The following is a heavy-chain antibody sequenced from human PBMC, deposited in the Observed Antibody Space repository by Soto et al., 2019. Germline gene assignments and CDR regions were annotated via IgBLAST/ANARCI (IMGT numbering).Heavy chain of an antibody. CDR2: ISGSSDYI. CDR3: VKCSMYSCIKNDFVY. Sequence: EVQLLESGGGLIQPGGSLSLSCVASGFTFKSNSMSWVRQPPGKGLEWVSAISGSSDYIYYSDSVKGRFTISRDNSKKALYLQLNSLRAEDTAEYYCVKCSMYSCIKNDFVYWGQGALVTVSS. CDR1: GFTFKSNS. D-gene: IGHD6-13*01. J-gene: IGHJ4*02. V-gene: IGHV3-23*01.